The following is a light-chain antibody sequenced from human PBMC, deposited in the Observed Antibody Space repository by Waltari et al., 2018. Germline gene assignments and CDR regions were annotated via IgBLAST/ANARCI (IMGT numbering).Light chain of an antibody. CDR1: GSDVGGYYY. V-gene: IGLV2-14*01. Sequence: QSALPQPAAVSGSPGPATIISCTVTGSDVGGYYYVSWYQQYPGKAPRLIIYDVYNRPSGVSNRFSGSKSDNTASLTISGLQAEDESVYYCSSYTSSGVVFGGGTKLTVL. J-gene: IGLJ2*01. CDR2: DVY. CDR3: SSYTSSGVV.